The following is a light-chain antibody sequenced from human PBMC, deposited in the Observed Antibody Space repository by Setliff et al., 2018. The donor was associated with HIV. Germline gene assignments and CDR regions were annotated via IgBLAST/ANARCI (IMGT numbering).Light chain of an antibody. CDR2: EVT. CDR3: CSYASSQTYV. J-gene: IGLJ1*01. V-gene: IGLV2-23*02. CDR1: SSDVGRYNT. Sequence: QSALAQPASVSGSPGQSITISCTGTSSDVGRYNTVSWYQQHPGKAPKLMIYEVTKRPSGISDRFSGSKSGNTASLSISGLQTEDEADYYCCSYASSQTYVFGIGTKVTVL.